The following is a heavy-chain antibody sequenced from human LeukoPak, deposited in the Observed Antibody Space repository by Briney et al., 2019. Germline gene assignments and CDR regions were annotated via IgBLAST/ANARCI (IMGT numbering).Heavy chain of an antibody. CDR3: AKDFTMVRGVISY. CDR2: ISSSGSTI. V-gene: IGHV3-48*03. CDR1: GFTFSSYE. J-gene: IGHJ4*02. Sequence: GGSLRLSCAASGFTFSSYEMNWVRQAPGKGLEWVSYISSSGSTIYYADSVKGRFTISRDNAKNSLYLQMNSLRAEDTAVYYCAKDFTMVRGVISYWGQGTLVTVSS. D-gene: IGHD3-10*01.